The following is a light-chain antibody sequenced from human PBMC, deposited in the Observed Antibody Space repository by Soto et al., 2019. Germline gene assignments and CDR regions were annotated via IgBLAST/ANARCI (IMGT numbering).Light chain of an antibody. CDR3: QKYDGPPRT. J-gene: IGKJ1*01. CDR2: AAS. Sequence: DIQMTQSPSSLSASVGDRVTITCRASQDIGNFLAWYQQRPGKAPNLLIYAASTLQSGVPTRFSGSGSGTEFTLAISSLQPEDIETYYCQKYDGPPRTFGQGTKVDIK. CDR1: QDIGNF. V-gene: IGKV1-27*01.